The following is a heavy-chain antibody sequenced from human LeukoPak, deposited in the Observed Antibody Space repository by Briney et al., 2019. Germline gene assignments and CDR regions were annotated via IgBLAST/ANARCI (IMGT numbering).Heavy chain of an antibody. CDR3: AKRGELGSYYDSSGYHFDY. V-gene: IGHV3-23*01. D-gene: IGHD3-22*01. CDR1: GFTFSSYA. J-gene: IGHJ4*02. CDR2: ISGSGGST. Sequence: PGGSLRLSCAASGFTFSSYAMSWVRQAPGKGLEWVSAISGSGGSTYYADSVKGRFTISRDNSKNTLYLQMNSLRAEDTAVYYCAKRGELGSYYDSSGYHFDYWGQGTLVTVSS.